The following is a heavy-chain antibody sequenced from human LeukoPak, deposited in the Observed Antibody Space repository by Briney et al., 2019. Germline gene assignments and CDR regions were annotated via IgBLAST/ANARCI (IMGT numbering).Heavy chain of an antibody. D-gene: IGHD3-3*01. CDR1: GGTFSSYA. J-gene: IGHJ3*02. CDR3: AREAPDFWSGYYTEGDAFDI. V-gene: IGHV1-18*01. CDR2: ISAYNGNT. Sequence: GASVKVSCKASGGTFSSYAISWVRQAPGQGLEWMGWISAYNGNTNYAQKLQGRVTMTTDTSTSTAYMELRSLRSDDTAVYYCAREAPDFWSGYYTEGDAFDIWGQGTMVTVSS.